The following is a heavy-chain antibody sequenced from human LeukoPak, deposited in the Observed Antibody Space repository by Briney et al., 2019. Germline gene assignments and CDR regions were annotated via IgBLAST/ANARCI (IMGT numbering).Heavy chain of an antibody. CDR2: IKQDGSEK. Sequence: GGSLRLSCAASGFTFSTYWMSWVRQAPGKGLEWVANIKQDGSEKYYVDSVKGRFTISRDNAKNSLYLQMNSLRAEDTAVYYCARAPRVDYMDVWGKGTTVTVSS. V-gene: IGHV3-7*01. J-gene: IGHJ6*03. CDR3: ARAPRVDYMDV. D-gene: IGHD2-15*01. CDR1: GFTFSTYW.